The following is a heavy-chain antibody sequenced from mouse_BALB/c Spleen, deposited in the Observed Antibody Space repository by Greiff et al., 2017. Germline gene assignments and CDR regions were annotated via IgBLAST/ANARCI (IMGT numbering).Heavy chain of an antibody. CDR2: INSDGGST. D-gene: IGHD2-14*01. Sequence: EVQVVESGGGLVQPGESLKLSCESNEYEFPSHDMSWVRKTPEKRLELVAAINSDGGSTYYPDSVKGRFTISRDNAKNTLYLQMSSLKSEDTAMYYCTRGVRDYWGQGTTLTVSS. V-gene: IGHV5-2*01. CDR1: EYEFPSHD. CDR3: TRGVRDY. J-gene: IGHJ2*01.